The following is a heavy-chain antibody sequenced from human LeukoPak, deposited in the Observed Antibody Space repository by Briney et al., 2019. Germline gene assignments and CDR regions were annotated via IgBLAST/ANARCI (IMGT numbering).Heavy chain of an antibody. CDR2: FSGSGGST. J-gene: IGHJ4*02. CDR1: GFTFSSYA. D-gene: IGHD5-12*01. V-gene: IGHV3-23*01. CDR3: ATGYADRFDY. Sequence: GGSLRLSCAASGFTFSSYAMSWVRQAPGKGLEWVSGFSGSGGSTYYADSVKGRFTISRDNSKNTLYLQMNSLRSEDTAVYYCATGYADRFDYWGQGTLVTVSS.